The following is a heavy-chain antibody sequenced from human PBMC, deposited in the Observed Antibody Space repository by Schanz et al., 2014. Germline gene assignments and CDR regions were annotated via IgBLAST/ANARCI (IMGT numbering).Heavy chain of an antibody. Sequence: QVQLQESGPGLVKPSETLSLTCTVSGGSISNYHWSWIQQPPGKGLEWLGYISYRGSTSFNPSLKSRLTMSVDTSKNQFSLRLSSVTAADTAVYYCARHGGIPYYPMDVWGQGTTVTVSS. J-gene: IGHJ6*02. V-gene: IGHV4-59*06. D-gene: IGHD3-16*01. CDR2: ISYRGST. CDR3: ARHGGIPYYPMDV. CDR1: GGSISNYH.